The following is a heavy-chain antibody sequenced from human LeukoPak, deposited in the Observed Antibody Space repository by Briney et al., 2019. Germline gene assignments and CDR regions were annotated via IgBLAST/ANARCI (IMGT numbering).Heavy chain of an antibody. CDR2: ISSSNSYT. CDR1: GFTFSDYY. CDR3: ARDGYSSAWEADY. V-gene: IGHV3-11*06. J-gene: IGHJ4*02. Sequence: PGGSLRLSCAASGFTFSDYYMSWIRQAPGKGLEWVSYISSSNSYTNYADSVRGRFTISRDNAKNSLYLQMNRLRAEDTAVYYCARDGYSSAWEADYWGQGTLVTVSS. D-gene: IGHD6-19*01.